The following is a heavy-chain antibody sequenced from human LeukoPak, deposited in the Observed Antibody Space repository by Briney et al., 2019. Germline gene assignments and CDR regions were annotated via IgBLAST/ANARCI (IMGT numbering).Heavy chain of an antibody. D-gene: IGHD3-10*01. CDR2: IYYSGST. CDR1: GGSISSSSYY. Sequence: SETLSLTCTVSGGSISSSSYYWGWIRQPPGTGLEWIGSIYYSGSTYYNPSLKSRVTISVDTSKNQFSLKLSSVTAADTAVYYCARCIYGSGSYRFYYYYYMDVWGKGTTVTVSS. V-gene: IGHV4-39*07. CDR3: ARCIYGSGSYRFYYYYYMDV. J-gene: IGHJ6*03.